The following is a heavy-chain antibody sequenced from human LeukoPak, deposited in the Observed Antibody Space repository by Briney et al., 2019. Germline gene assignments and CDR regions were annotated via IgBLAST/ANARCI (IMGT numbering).Heavy chain of an antibody. J-gene: IGHJ4*02. CDR3: ARVLSGTLTLDH. V-gene: IGHV3-21*01. Sequence: GGSLRLSCAASGFTFSSYTMNWVRQAPGKGLEWVSSITSSSSYIYYTDSAKGRFTISRDNAKNSLFLQMNSLRAEDTAVYYCARVLSGTLTLDHWGQGTLVAVSS. CDR2: ITSSSSYI. CDR1: GFTFSSYT. D-gene: IGHD3-9*01.